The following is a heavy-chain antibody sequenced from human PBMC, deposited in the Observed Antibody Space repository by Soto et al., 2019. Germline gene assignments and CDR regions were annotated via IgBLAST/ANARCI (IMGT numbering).Heavy chain of an antibody. D-gene: IGHD4-17*01. V-gene: IGHV1-8*01. CDR2: MIPNSGNT. CDR3: ARRSKALTRGGWFDP. J-gene: IGHJ5*02. CDR1: GYTFTTYD. Sequence: GASVKVSCKASGYTFTTYDINWVRQAPGQGLEWIGRMIPNSGNTGFSQKFQGRITMTRNTSINTAYMELTDLTSDDTAIYFCARRSKALTRGGWFDPWGQGTLVTVSS.